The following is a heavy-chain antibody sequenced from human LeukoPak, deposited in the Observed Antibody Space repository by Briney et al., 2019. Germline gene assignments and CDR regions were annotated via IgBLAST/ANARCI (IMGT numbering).Heavy chain of an antibody. CDR2: ITSNGDRT. Sequence: GGSLRLSCAASGFTFSNSAMHWVRQAPGKGPEYVSAITSNGDRTYYANSVKGRFTISRDNSKNTLYLQMGSLRAEDMAVYYCARVGSWDAFDIWGQGTMVTVSS. J-gene: IGHJ3*02. D-gene: IGHD1-26*01. V-gene: IGHV3-64*01. CDR1: GFTFSNSA. CDR3: ARVGSWDAFDI.